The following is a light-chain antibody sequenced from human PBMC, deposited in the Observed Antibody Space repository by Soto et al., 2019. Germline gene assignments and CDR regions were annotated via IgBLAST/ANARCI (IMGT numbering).Light chain of an antibody. CDR2: GAS. J-gene: IGKJ1*01. V-gene: IGKV1-39*01. Sequence: DIQMTQSPSSLSASLGDRVTITCRASHYVGPFLNWYQQKPGKAPKLLIYGASSLHGGVPSGFSVSGSGSDFTLTISSLQPEDSAPYFCQKSYTIPWMFGQGTKVEI. CDR3: QKSYTIPWM. CDR1: HYVGPF.